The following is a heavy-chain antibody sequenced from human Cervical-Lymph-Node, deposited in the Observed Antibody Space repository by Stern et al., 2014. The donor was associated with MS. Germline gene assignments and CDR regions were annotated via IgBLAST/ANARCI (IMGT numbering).Heavy chain of an antibody. CDR3: AKDLYRDYYGMDV. Sequence: AQLVQSGGGVVQPGRSLRLSCAASGFTFSSYGMHWVRQAPGKGLEWVAVIAYDGSNKYYADSVKGRFTIFRDNSKNTLYLQINSLRAEDTAVYYFAKDLYRDYYGMDVWGQGTTVTVSS. V-gene: IGHV3-30*18. D-gene: IGHD4-11*01. J-gene: IGHJ6*02. CDR1: GFTFSSYG. CDR2: IAYDGSNK.